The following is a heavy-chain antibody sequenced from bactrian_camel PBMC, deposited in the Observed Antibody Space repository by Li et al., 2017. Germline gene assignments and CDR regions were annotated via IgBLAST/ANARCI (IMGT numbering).Heavy chain of an antibody. V-gene: IGHV3S53*01. CDR3: AAGIMWCGLARSEYDY. Sequence: QVQLVESGGGSVQVGGSLRISCTVCGYMYRNYCMAWNRQAPGKEYEGVAIIDSDGRTTYEDAVKGRFTISQANAKNTVTLQMNYLVPEDTAMYYCAAGIMWCGLARSEYDYWGQGTQVTVS. J-gene: IGHJ4*01. CDR1: GYMYRNYC. D-gene: IGHD3*01. CDR2: IDSDGRT.